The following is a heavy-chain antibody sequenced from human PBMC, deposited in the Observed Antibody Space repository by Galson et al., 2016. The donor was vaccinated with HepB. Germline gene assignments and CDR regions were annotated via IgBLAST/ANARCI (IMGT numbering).Heavy chain of an antibody. CDR3: ASDDVKLARSAGMDV. J-gene: IGHJ6*02. CDR1: GSTFSGYD. V-gene: IGHV3-21*01. D-gene: IGHD3-3*02. CDR2: ISDTSSHT. Sequence: SLRLSCAASGSTFSGYDMNWVRQAPGKGLEWVSYISDTSSHTYYAESVKGRFTISRDNAKNSLYLQMNSLRVEDTALYYCASDDVKLARSAGMDVWGQGTTVTVSS.